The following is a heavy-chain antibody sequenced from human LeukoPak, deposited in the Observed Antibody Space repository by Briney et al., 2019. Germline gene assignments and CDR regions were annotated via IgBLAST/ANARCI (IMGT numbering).Heavy chain of an antibody. V-gene: IGHV4-61*01. CDR1: GGSVSSGISY. CDR3: AREGGYSYGRFDY. Sequence: PSETLSLTCSVSGGSVSSGISYWSWIRQPPGKGLEFIGHIYYSGSTNYNPSLKSRVTISVDTSKNQFSLKLSSVTAADTAVYYCAREGGYSYGRFDYWGQGTLVTVSS. J-gene: IGHJ4*02. CDR2: IYYSGST. D-gene: IGHD5-18*01.